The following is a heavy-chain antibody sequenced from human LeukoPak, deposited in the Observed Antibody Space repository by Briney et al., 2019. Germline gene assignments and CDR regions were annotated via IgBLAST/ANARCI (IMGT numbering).Heavy chain of an antibody. Sequence: GGSLRLSCAASGFTFSSYEMNWVRQAPGKGLEWVSYISSSGSTIYYADSVKGRFTISRDNAKNSLYLQMNSLRAEDTAVYYCARDNYRVEGYYYYMDVWGKGTTVTISS. D-gene: IGHD5-24*01. CDR2: ISSSGSTI. CDR3: ARDNYRVEGYYYYMDV. V-gene: IGHV3-48*03. J-gene: IGHJ6*03. CDR1: GFTFSSYE.